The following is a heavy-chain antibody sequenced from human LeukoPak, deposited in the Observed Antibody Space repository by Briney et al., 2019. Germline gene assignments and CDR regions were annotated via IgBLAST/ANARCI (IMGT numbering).Heavy chain of an antibody. CDR1: GSAFVTST. Sequence: GGSLRLSCAGSGSAFVTSTFNWVRQAPGKGLEWVSYISSSGSTIYYADSVKGRFTISRDNAKNSLYLQMNSLRAEDTAVYYCAELGITMIGGVWGKGTTVTIYS. V-gene: IGHV3-48*03. D-gene: IGHD3-10*02. CDR2: ISSSGSTI. J-gene: IGHJ6*04. CDR3: AELGITMIGGV.